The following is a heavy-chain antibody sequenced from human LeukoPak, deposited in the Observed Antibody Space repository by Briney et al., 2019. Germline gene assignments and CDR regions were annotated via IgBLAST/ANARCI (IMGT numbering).Heavy chain of an antibody. CDR1: GFTFSSYA. D-gene: IGHD2-15*01. CDR3: AKNSGGILKYYFDY. Sequence: GGSLRLSCAASGFTFSSYAMSWVRQAPGKGLEWVSGISWNGGSKDYADSVKGRFTISRDNAKNSLYLQINSLRAEDTALYFCAKNSGGILKYYFDYWGQGTLVTVSS. J-gene: IGHJ4*02. V-gene: IGHV3-9*01. CDR2: ISWNGGSK.